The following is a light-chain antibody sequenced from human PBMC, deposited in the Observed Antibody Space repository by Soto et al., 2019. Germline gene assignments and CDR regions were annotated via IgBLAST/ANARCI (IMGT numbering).Light chain of an antibody. CDR2: DVS. CDR1: SSDVGGYNY. CDR3: SSYTISNTLV. Sequence: QSALTQPASVSGSPGQSITISCTGTSSDVGGYNYVSWYQQYLGKSPKLMIYDVSNRPSGVSNRFSGSKSGNTASLTISGLQAEDEADYYCSSYTISNTLVFGSGIKMTVL. J-gene: IGLJ1*01. V-gene: IGLV2-14*01.